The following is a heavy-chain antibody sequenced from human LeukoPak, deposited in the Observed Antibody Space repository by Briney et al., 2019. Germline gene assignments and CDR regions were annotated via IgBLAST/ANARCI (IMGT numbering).Heavy chain of an antibody. D-gene: IGHD6-19*01. CDR1: GYSFTTYW. V-gene: IGHV5-51*01. J-gene: IGHJ3*02. Sequence: LRESLKISCKASGYSFTTYWIGWVRQMPGKGLEWMGIIYHVDSTIRYSPSFQGQVTISADRSISTAYLQWSSLKASDTAMYYCASARLYSTGYDGMAGAFDIWGQGTMVTVSS. CDR2: IYHVDSTI. CDR3: ASARLYSTGYDGMAGAFDI.